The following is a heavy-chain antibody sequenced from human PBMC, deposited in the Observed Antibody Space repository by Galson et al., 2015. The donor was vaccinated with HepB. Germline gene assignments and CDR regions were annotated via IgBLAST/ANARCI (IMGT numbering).Heavy chain of an antibody. CDR2: IIPIFGTA. CDR1: GGTFSSYA. J-gene: IGHJ2*01. D-gene: IGHD3-22*01. Sequence: SVKVSCKASGGTFSSYAISWVRQAPGQGLEWMGGIIPIFGTANYAQKFQDRVTITADESTSTAYMELSSLRSEDTAVYYCATNQYYYDSSGYYGLDLWGRGTLVTVSS. V-gene: IGHV1-69*13. CDR3: ATNQYYYDSSGYYGLDL.